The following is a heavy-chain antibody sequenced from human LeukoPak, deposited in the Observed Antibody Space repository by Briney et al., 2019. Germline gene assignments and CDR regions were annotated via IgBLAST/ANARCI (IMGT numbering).Heavy chain of an antibody. Sequence: SETLSLTCAVYGGSFSGYYWSWIRQPPGKGLEWIGEINHSGSTNYNPSLKSRVTISVDTSKNQFSLKLSSVTAAGTAVYYCARAGYSYGYDGMDVWGQGTTVTVSS. D-gene: IGHD5-18*01. CDR3: ARAGYSYGYDGMDV. CDR2: INHSGST. V-gene: IGHV4-34*01. J-gene: IGHJ6*02. CDR1: GGSFSGYY.